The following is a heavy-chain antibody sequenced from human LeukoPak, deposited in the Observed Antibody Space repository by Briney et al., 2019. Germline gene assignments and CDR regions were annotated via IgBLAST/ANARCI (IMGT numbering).Heavy chain of an antibody. J-gene: IGHJ4*02. D-gene: IGHD3-22*01. V-gene: IGHV3-23*01. CDR1: GFTFSSFA. Sequence: GGSLRLSCAASGFTFSSFAMAWVRQAPGKGLEWVSGISGSGGSTYYADSVKGRFTISRDNSKNTLYLQMNSLSAEDTAVYYCAKSGSLDASIPGGYWGQGTLVTVSS. CDR3: AKSGSLDASIPGGY. CDR2: ISGSGGST.